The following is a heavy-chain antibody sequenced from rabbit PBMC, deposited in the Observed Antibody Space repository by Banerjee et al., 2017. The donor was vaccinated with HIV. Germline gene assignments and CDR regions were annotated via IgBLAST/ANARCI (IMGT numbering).Heavy chain of an antibody. CDR2: IYAGSSGST. D-gene: IGHD6-1*01. Sequence: QSLEESGGDLVKPGASLTLTCTASGFSFSSSYYMCWVRQAPGKGLEWIACIYAGSSGSTYYASWAKGRFTISKTSSTTVTLQMTSLTAADTATYFCARDPRYSAGYAGYGYATGILWGPGTLVTVS. CDR1: GFSFSSSYY. CDR3: ARDPRYSAGYAGYGYATGIL. V-gene: IGHV1S40*01. J-gene: IGHJ4*01.